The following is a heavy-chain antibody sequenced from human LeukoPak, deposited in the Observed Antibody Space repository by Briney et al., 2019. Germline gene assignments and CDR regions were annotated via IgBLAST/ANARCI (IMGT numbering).Heavy chain of an antibody. Sequence: PSETLSLTCTVPGGSVSSGRYYWSWLRQHPGKGLEWIGYIDYRGNTHYNPSLESRVTISVDTSKNQFSLKLSSVTAADTAVYYCARQGDITTFDYWGQGTLVTVSS. D-gene: IGHD3-3*01. CDR1: GGSVSSGRYY. J-gene: IGHJ4*02. CDR3: ARQGDITTFDY. CDR2: IDYRGNT. V-gene: IGHV4-31*03.